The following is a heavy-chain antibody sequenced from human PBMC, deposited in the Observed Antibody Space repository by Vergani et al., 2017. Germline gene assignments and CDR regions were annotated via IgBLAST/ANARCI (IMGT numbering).Heavy chain of an antibody. V-gene: IGHV3-30-3*01. Sequence: QVQLVESGGGVVQPGRSLRLSCAASGFTLSSYAMHWVREAPGKGLEGVAVITYDGGNKYYANSVKGRFTISIDNSKNTLYLQMNSLRAEDTAVYYCARDSYSNYYYYMDVWGKGTTVTVSS. CDR3: ARDSYSNYYYYMDV. CDR2: ITYDGGNK. D-gene: IGHD4-11*01. CDR1: GFTLSSYA. J-gene: IGHJ6*03.